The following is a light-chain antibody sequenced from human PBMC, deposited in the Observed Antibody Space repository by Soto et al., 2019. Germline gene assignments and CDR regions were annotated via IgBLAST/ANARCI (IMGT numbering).Light chain of an antibody. Sequence: DTQMTQSPSSLSASIGDRVTITCQASQGIAKYLHWYQQKPGKATKLLIYHASNLQTGVPSRFSGSGSGTHFTLIISSLQPDDIATYFCQQSDNLPLTFGGGTKVKIK. J-gene: IGKJ4*01. CDR2: HAS. CDR1: QGIAKY. V-gene: IGKV1-33*01. CDR3: QQSDNLPLT.